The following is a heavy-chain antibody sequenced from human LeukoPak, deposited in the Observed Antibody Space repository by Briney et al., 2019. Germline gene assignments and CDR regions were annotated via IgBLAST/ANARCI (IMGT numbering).Heavy chain of an antibody. CDR2: INPSGGST. V-gene: IGHV1-46*01. D-gene: IGHD3-3*01. J-gene: IGHJ6*03. CDR1: GYTFTSYG. Sequence: ASVKVSCKASGYTFTSYGISWVRQAPGQGLEWMGIINPSGGSTSYAQKFQGRVTMTRDMSTSTVYMELSSLRSEDTAVYYCARDTPDYDFWSGYFQLYYYYMDVWGKGTTVTVSS. CDR3: ARDTPDYDFWSGYFQLYYYYMDV.